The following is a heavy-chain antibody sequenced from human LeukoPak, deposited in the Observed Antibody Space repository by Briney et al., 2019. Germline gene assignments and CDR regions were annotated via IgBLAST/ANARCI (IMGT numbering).Heavy chain of an antibody. CDR1: GFTFDDYA. J-gene: IGHJ3*02. D-gene: IGHD1-26*01. V-gene: IGHV3-9*01. Sequence: GGSLRLSCAASGFTFDDYAMHWVRQAPGKGLEWVSGISWNSGSIGYADSVKGRFTISRDNAKNSLYLQMNSLRAEDTALYYCATDRESGSYYGDAFDIWGQGTMVTVSS. CDR3: ATDRESGSYYGDAFDI. CDR2: ISWNSGSI.